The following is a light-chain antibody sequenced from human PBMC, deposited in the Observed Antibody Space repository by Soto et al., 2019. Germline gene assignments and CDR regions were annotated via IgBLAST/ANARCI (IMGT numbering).Light chain of an antibody. V-gene: IGKV1-33*01. CDR2: DAS. Sequence: DIQMTQSPSSVSASIGDSVTITCRASQNIRFWLAWYQQKPGAAPTXLLYDASNLETGVPSRFSGIVSGTHGALTISSLQTEDVQTYDCQQYGDLPRTFGQGTKVDTK. CDR1: QNIRFW. J-gene: IGKJ1*01. CDR3: QQYGDLPRT.